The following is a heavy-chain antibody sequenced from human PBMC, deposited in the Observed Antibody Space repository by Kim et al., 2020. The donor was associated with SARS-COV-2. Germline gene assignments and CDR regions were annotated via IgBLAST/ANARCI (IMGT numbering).Heavy chain of an antibody. V-gene: IGHV4-34*01. Sequence: SETLSLTCAVYGGSFSGYYWSWIRQPPGKGLEWIGEINHSGSTNYNPSLKSRVTISVDTSKNQFSLKLSSVTAADTAVYYCARNTDYDSSGYYPDYFDY. CDR2: INHSGST. D-gene: IGHD3-22*01. CDR3: ARNTDYDSSGYYPDYFDY. J-gene: IGHJ4*01. CDR1: GGSFSGYY.